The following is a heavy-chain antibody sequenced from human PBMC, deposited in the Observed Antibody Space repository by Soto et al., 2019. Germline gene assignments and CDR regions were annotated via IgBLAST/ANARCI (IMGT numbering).Heavy chain of an antibody. J-gene: IGHJ3*01. CDR2: ISWNSGSM. V-gene: IGHV3-9*01. D-gene: IGHD1-20*01. Sequence: VQLVESGGGLVQPGKSLRISCAASGFTFHDFAMHWVRQAPGKGLEWVSGISWNSGSMGYADSVNGPVTISRDNAMNSLYLQMNSLRAEDTALYYLAKDKGYNWNHVAYFDVWVQATMVTVSS. CDR1: GFTFHDFA. CDR3: AKDKGYNWNHVAYFDV.